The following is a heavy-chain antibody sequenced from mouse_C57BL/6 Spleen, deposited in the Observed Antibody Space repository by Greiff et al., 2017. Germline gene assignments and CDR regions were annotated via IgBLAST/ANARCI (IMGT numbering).Heavy chain of an antibody. V-gene: IGHV14-4*01. J-gene: IGHJ1*03. CDR3: TTGGLRWYFDV. Sequence: VQLQQSGAELVRPGASVKLSCTASGFNIKDDDMHWVKQRPEQGLEWIGWIDPENGDTEYASKFQGKATITADTSSNTAYLQLSSLTSEDTAVYYCTTGGLRWYFDVWGTGTTVTVSS. CDR2: IDPENGDT. D-gene: IGHD2-4*01. CDR1: GFNIKDDD.